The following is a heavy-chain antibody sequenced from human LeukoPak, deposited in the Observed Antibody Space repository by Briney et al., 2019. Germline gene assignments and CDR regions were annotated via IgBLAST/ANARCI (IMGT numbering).Heavy chain of an antibody. CDR3: ARDPYYYDSSGYQDAEYFQH. D-gene: IGHD3-22*01. V-gene: IGHV1-69*04. CDR1: GYTFTSYD. J-gene: IGHJ1*01. CDR2: IIPILGIA. Sequence: SVKVSCKASGYTFTSYDINWVRQAPGQGLEWMGRIIPILGIANYAQKFQGRVTITADKSTSTAYMELSSLRSEDTAVYYCARDPYYYDSSGYQDAEYFQHWGQGTLVTVSS.